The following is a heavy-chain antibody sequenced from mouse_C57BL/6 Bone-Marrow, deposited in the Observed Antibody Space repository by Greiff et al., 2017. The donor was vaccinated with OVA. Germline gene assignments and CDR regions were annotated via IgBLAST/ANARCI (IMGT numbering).Heavy chain of an antibody. CDR1: GFSFNTYA. CDR3: VRHNYYYGSSPYFDV. V-gene: IGHV10-1*01. J-gene: IGHJ1*03. Sequence: EVKVVESGGGLVQPKGSLKLSCAASGFSFNTYAMNWVRQAPGKGLEWVARIRSKSNNYATYYADSVKDRFTISRDDSESMLYLQMNNLKTEDTAMYYCVRHNYYYGSSPYFDVWGTGTTVTVSS. D-gene: IGHD1-1*01. CDR2: IRSKSNNYAT.